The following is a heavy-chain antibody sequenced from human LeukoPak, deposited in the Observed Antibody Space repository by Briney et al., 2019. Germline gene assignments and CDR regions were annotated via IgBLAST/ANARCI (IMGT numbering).Heavy chain of an antibody. Sequence: GGSLRLSCAASRFTLSSNYMSWVRQAPGRGLEWVSVIYIGGSTYYADSVKGRFSISRHNSKNTLYLQMNSLRAEDTAVYYCARGDSSGYDGLSGHYYGMDVWGQGTTVTVSS. V-gene: IGHV3-53*04. CDR3: ARGDSSGYDGLSGHYYGMDV. J-gene: IGHJ6*02. CDR1: RFTLSSNY. CDR2: IYIGGST. D-gene: IGHD3-22*01.